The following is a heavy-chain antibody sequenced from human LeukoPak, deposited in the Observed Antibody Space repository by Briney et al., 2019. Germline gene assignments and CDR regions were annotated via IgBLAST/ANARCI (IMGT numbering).Heavy chain of an antibody. Sequence: ASVKVSCKASGYAFTGYYMHWVRQAPGQGLEWMGWISTRNGNTNYVQQFQGRVTLTTDTSTATAYMDLRSLRSDDTAVYFCARVPYCGGLRCLGDNFDYYMDVWSKGTTVTVSS. J-gene: IGHJ6*03. CDR2: ISTRNGNT. D-gene: IGHD2-21*01. V-gene: IGHV1-18*04. CDR1: GYAFTGYY. CDR3: ARVPYCGGLRCLGDNFDYYMDV.